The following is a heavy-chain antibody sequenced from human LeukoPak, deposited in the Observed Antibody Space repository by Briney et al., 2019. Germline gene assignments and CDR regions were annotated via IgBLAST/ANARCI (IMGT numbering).Heavy chain of an antibody. Sequence: RASVKVSCKASGYSFTGYYMHWVRQAPGQGLEWMGWINPNSGGTNYAQKFQGRVTMTRDTSISTAYMELSRLRSDDTAVYYCARDLSYGSGSYFPDYWGQGTLVTVSS. J-gene: IGHJ4*02. CDR2: INPNSGGT. CDR3: ARDLSYGSGSYFPDY. CDR1: GYSFTGYY. D-gene: IGHD3-10*01. V-gene: IGHV1-2*02.